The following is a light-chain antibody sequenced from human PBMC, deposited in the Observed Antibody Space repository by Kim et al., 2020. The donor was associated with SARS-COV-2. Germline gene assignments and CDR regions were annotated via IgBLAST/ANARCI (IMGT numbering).Light chain of an antibody. CDR2: DAT. Sequence: SPGERATPACGAIQTINNKLVWYQQNPGQAPRLLIYDATTRATGVPARFIGSGSETDFTLTISSLQSEDFAVYYCQQSNDWPPLTFGQGTKVDIK. J-gene: IGKJ1*01. V-gene: IGKV3-15*01. CDR3: QQSNDWPPLT. CDR1: QTINNK.